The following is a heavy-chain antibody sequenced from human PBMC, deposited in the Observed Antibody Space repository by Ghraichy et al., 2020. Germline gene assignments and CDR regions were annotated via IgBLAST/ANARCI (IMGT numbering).Heavy chain of an antibody. V-gene: IGHV4-59*08. CDR2: IYYSGST. CDR1: GGSISSYY. J-gene: IGHJ6*03. Sequence: SETLSLTCTVSGGSISSYYWSWIRQPPGKGLEWIGYIYYSGSTNYNPSLKSRVTISVDTSKNQFSLKLSSVTAADTAVYYCARLTSSSSWLNGYYYYMDVWGKGTTVTVSS. CDR3: ARLTSSSSWLNGYYYYMDV. D-gene: IGHD6-13*01.